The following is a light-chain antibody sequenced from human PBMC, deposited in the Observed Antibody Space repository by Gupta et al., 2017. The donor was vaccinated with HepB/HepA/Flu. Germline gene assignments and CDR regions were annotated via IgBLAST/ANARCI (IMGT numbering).Light chain of an antibody. CDR3: SSYTTTATRV. CDR1: RSDVGAFDY. CDR2: DVS. V-gene: IGLV2-14*03. J-gene: IGLJ3*02. Sequence: QSALTQPASVSGSPGQSITISCTGTRSDVGAFDYVSWYQQHPGKVPKVIIYDVSHRPSGVSDRFSGSKSGNTASLTISGLQAADEADYFCSSYTTTATRVFGGGTKLTV.